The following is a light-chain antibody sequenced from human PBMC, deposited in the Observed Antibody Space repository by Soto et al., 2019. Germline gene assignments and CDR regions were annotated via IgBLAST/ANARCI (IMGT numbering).Light chain of an antibody. CDR3: QQYNNWPLT. Sequence: EIVMTQSPATLSVSPGERATLSCRASHRVSSYLAWYQQKPGQAPRLLIYASSTRATGIPARFSGSGSGTEFTLTISSLQSEDFAVYYCQQYNNWPLTFGGRTKVEIK. J-gene: IGKJ4*01. V-gene: IGKV3-15*01. CDR2: ASS. CDR1: HRVSSY.